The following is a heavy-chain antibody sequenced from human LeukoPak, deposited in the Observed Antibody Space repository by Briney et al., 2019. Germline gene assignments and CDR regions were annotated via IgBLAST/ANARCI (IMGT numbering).Heavy chain of an antibody. Sequence: SVKVSCKASGYTFTSYGISWVRQAPGQGLEWMGGIIPIFGTANYAQKFQGRVTITTDESTSTAYMELSSLRSEDTAVYYCTIYYDSSGDGYWGQGTLVTVSS. CDR3: TIYYDSSGDGY. CDR2: IIPIFGTA. CDR1: GYTFTSYG. J-gene: IGHJ4*02. D-gene: IGHD3-22*01. V-gene: IGHV1-69*05.